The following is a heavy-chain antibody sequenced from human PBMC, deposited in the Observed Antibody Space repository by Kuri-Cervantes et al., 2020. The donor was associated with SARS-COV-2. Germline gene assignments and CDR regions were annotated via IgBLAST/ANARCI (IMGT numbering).Heavy chain of an antibody. J-gene: IGHJ4*01. CDR2: INAGNGNT. D-gene: IGHD6-19*01. CDR3: ARETSRSSGTGYYFDY. V-gene: IGHV1-3*01. CDR1: GYTFTSYA. Sequence: ASVKVSCKASGYTFTSYAMHWVRQAPGQRREWMGWINAGNGNTKYSQNFQGRVTITADTYTSTAYVELSSLRSEDTDVYHCARETSRSSGTGYYFDYWGQGTMVTVSS.